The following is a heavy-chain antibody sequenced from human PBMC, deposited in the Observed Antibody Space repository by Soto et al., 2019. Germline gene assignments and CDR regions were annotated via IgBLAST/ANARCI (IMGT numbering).Heavy chain of an antibody. V-gene: IGHV4-31*03. CDR2: IYYSGST. D-gene: IGHD3-9*01. Sequence: SETLSLTCTVSGGSISSGGYYWSWIRQHPGKGLEWIGYIYYSGSTYYNPSLKSRVTISVDTSKNQFSLKLSSVTAADTAVYYCARGYDILTIDYWGQGILVTVSS. CDR1: GGSISSGGYY. J-gene: IGHJ4*02. CDR3: ARGYDILTIDY.